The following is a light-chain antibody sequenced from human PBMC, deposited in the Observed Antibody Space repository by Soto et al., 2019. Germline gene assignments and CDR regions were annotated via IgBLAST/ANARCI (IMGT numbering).Light chain of an antibody. CDR2: KAS. J-gene: IGKJ1*01. CDR1: QTISSW. Sequence: DIRLTEAPSNIARAVCSTVNITSRASQTISSWLAWYQQKPGKAPKLLIYKASTLKSGVPSRFSGSGSGTEFTLTISSLQPDDFATYYCQPYNSYSEAFGQGTKVDIK. CDR3: QPYNSYSEA. V-gene: IGKV1-5*03.